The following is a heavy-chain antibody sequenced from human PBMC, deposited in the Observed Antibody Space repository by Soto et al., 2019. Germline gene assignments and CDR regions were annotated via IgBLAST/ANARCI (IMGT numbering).Heavy chain of an antibody. D-gene: IGHD3-16*01. CDR1: GGSISSYY. Sequence: SETLSLTCTVSGGSISSYYWSWIRQPPGKGLEWIGYIYYSGSTNYNPSLKSRVTISVDTSKNQFSLKLSSVTAADTAVYYCARTSLEIRYYYYMDVWGKGTTVTVSS. J-gene: IGHJ6*03. CDR3: ARTSLEIRYYYYMDV. CDR2: IYYSGST. V-gene: IGHV4-59*08.